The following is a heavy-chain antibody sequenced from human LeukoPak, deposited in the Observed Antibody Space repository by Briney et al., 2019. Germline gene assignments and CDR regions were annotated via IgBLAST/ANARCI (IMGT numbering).Heavy chain of an antibody. CDR1: GGSISSSDYY. J-gene: IGHJ6*03. CDR2: IYYSGTT. CDR3: ARDRPLSYYYYMDV. Sequence: PSETLSLTCTVSGGSISSSDYYWGWIRQPPGKGLEWIASIYYSGTTHYNPSHQSRVTMSVDTSKNQFSLKLSSVTAADTAVYYCARDRPLSYYYYMDVWGKGTTVTVSS. V-gene: IGHV4-39*07.